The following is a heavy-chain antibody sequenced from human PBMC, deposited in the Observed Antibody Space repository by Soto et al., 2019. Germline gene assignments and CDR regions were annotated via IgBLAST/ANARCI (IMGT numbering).Heavy chain of an antibody. CDR2: IGTAGDT. J-gene: IGHJ4*02. V-gene: IGHV3-13*01. CDR1: GFTFSSYD. Sequence: EVQLVESGGGLVQPGGSLRLSCAASGFTFSSYDMHWVRQATGKGLEWVSAIGTAGDTYYPGSVKGRFTISRENAKNSLYLQMNSLRAGDTAVYYCARGITMVRGVIIDYFDYWGQGTLVTVSS. CDR3: ARGITMVRGVIIDYFDY. D-gene: IGHD3-10*01.